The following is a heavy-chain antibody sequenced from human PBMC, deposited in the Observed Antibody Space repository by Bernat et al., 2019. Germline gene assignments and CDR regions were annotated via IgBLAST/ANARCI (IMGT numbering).Heavy chain of an antibody. CDR1: GFNFGGYW. J-gene: IGHJ6*02. CDR2: IKQDVSER. Sequence: EVQLVESGGGLVQPGGSLRLSCAASGFNFGGYWMTWVRQAPGKGLEWEANIKQDVSERFYVDSVKGRFTISRDNAKNSLYLQMTSLRAEDTAVYYCAKCIVAAGRSLYYHYGMDGWGQWTTVTVSS. D-gene: IGHD6-13*01. V-gene: IGHV3-7*02. CDR3: AKCIVAAGRSLYYHYGMDG.